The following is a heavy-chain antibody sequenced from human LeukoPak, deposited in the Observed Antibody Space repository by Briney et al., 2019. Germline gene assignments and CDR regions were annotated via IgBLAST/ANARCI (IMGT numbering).Heavy chain of an antibody. J-gene: IGHJ4*02. CDR1: GYTFTDYY. Sequence: ASVKVSCKASGYTFTDYYIHWVRQARGQGLEWMGCINPKSGGTKNAQKSQGWVTMTRDTSISTAYMELSSLRYEDTAVYYCARGSSSYPRYFDYWGQGTLVTVSS. D-gene: IGHD6-13*01. CDR2: INPKSGGT. V-gene: IGHV1-2*04. CDR3: ARGSSSYPRYFDY.